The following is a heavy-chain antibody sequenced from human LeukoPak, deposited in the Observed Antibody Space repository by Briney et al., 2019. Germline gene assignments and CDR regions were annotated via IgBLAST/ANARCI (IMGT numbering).Heavy chain of an antibody. Sequence: ASVKVSCKASGYTFTGYYMHWVRQAPGQGLEWMGWINPKSGGTNYAQKFQGRVTMTRDTSISTAYVELNRLRSDDTAVYYCVPSNSFEFYFDYWGQGTLVTVSS. CDR2: INPKSGGT. CDR3: VPSNSFEFYFDY. J-gene: IGHJ4*02. V-gene: IGHV1-2*02. D-gene: IGHD3-16*01. CDR1: GYTFTGYY.